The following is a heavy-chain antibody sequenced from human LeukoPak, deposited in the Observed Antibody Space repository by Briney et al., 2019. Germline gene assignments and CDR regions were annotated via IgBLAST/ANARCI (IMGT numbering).Heavy chain of an antibody. Sequence: ASVKVSCKASGYTFTGYYLHWVRQAPGQGLEWMGCVNPNSGDTNYAQKFQGSVTMTRDTSISTVYMELSRLRSEDTAVYYCAREPSNYGSGSYVDYWGQGTLVTVSS. CDR1: GYTFTGYY. J-gene: IGHJ4*02. CDR2: VNPNSGDT. CDR3: AREPSNYGSGSYVDY. D-gene: IGHD3-10*01. V-gene: IGHV1-2*02.